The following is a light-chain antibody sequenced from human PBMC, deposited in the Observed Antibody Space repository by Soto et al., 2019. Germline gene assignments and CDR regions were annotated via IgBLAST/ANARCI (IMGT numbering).Light chain of an antibody. J-gene: IGKJ3*01. CDR3: QQSYSTPST. Sequence: AIRMTQSPSSLSASTGDSVTIACGASQGITSWLAWYQKKPGKAPRLLIYAASTLQSGVPSRFSGSGSGTDFTLTISSLQPEDFATYYCQQSYSTPSTFGPGTKVDIK. CDR2: AAS. CDR1: QGITSW. V-gene: IGKV1-8*01.